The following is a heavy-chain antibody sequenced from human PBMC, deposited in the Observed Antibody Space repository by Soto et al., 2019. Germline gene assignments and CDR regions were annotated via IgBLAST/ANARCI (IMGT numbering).Heavy chain of an antibody. D-gene: IGHD2-8*01. J-gene: IGHJ5*02. V-gene: IGHV3-48*01. CDR2: ISSSSSTI. CDR3: ARDLTVYAIGPSWFDP. Sequence: GGALRLPRGASGFTFSSYSINWGRPAPGRGLEWVSYISSSSSTIYYADSVKGRFTISRDNAKNSLYLQMNSLRAEDTAVYYCARDLTVYAIGPSWFDPWGQGTLVTVSS. CDR1: GFTFSSYS.